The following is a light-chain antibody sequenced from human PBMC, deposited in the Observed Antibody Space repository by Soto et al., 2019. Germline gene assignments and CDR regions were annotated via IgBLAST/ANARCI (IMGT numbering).Light chain of an antibody. CDR2: DAS. Sequence: QMTQSPSTLSASLGDRVTITCRASQSISSWLAWYQQKPGKAPKLLIYDASSLESGVPSRFSGSGSGTEFPLTISSLQPDDFETYYCQQYNSYPLTFGGGTKVDIK. CDR1: QSISSW. V-gene: IGKV1-5*01. J-gene: IGKJ4*01. CDR3: QQYNSYPLT.